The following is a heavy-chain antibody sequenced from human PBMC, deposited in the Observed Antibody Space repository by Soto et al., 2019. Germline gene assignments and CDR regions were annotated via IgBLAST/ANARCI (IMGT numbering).Heavy chain of an antibody. CDR3: ARTLTDSRDGYNSIPFDY. J-gene: IGHJ4*02. CDR1: GGSFSVYY. D-gene: IGHD5-12*01. Sequence: SSETLSLTCAVYGGSFSVYYWSWILQPPGKGLEWIGYIYYSGSTYYNPSLKSRVTISVDTSKNQFSLKLSSVTAADTAVYYCARTLTDSRDGYNSIPFDYWGQATLVTVSS. V-gene: IGHV4-34*09. CDR2: IYYSGST.